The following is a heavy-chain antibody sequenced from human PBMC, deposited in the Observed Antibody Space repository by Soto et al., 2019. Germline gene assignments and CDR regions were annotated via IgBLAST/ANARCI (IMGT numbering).Heavy chain of an antibody. J-gene: IGHJ4*02. V-gene: IGHV3-9*01. D-gene: IGHD3-9*01. Sequence: PGGSLRLSCAASGFTFDDYAMHWVRQAPGKGLEWVSGISWNSGSIGYADSVKGRFTISRDNAKNSLYLQMNSLRAEDTALYYCAKAVHYDILTGYFDYWGQGTLVTVSS. CDR1: GFTFDDYA. CDR2: ISWNSGSI. CDR3: AKAVHYDILTGYFDY.